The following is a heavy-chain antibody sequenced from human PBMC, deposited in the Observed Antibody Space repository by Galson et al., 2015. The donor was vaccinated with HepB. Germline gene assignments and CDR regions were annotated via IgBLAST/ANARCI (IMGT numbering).Heavy chain of an antibody. V-gene: IGHV1-69*13. J-gene: IGHJ6*02. CDR2: IIPIFGTA. CDR1: GGTFSSYA. D-gene: IGHD1-26*01. Sequence: SVKISCKASGGTFSSYAISWVRQAPGQGLEWMGGIIPIFGTANYAQKFQGRVTITADESTSTAYMELSSLRSEDTAVYYCARGGYSGSYYYYYGMDVWGQGTTVTVSS. CDR3: ARGGYSGSYYYYYGMDV.